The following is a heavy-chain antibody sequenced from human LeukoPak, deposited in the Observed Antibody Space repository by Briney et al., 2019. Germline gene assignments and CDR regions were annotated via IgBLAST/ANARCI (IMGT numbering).Heavy chain of an antibody. Sequence: GRSLRLSCEASGFIFSNYGMHWVRQAPGKGLEWVALIWYDGRTKFSSDSVKGRFTISRDNSKNTLYLQMNSLKVEDTAVYYCAREWGRIAVAGGPGYWGQGTLVTVSS. CDR3: AREWGRIAVAGGPGY. CDR2: IWYDGRTK. CDR1: GFIFSNYG. D-gene: IGHD6-19*01. J-gene: IGHJ4*02. V-gene: IGHV3-33*01.